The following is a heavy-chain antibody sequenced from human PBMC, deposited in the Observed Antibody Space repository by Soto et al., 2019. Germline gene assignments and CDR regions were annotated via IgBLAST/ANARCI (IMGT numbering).Heavy chain of an antibody. Sequence: GGSLRLSCADSGFRFSSYSMSWVRQTPGKGLEWVAAITATVDRTYYADSVTGRFTISRDNSKKTHYLQMTSLRAEDTAMYYCATMSGYFEYWGQGTRVTVSS. CDR2: ITATVDRT. CDR1: GFRFSSYS. CDR3: ATMSGYFEY. J-gene: IGHJ4*02. D-gene: IGHD3-22*01. V-gene: IGHV3-23*01.